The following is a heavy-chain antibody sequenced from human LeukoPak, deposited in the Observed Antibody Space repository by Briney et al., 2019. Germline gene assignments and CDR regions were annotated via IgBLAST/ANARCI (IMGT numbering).Heavy chain of an antibody. Sequence: PGGSLRLSCAASGFTFSGYNMIWVRQAPGKGLEWVSSISSTSSYIYYADSVKGRFTISRDNAKNSLYLQMNSLRVEDTAVYFCARPPAGDYYVDSWGQGTLVTVSS. D-gene: IGHD2-21*02. V-gene: IGHV3-21*01. CDR3: ARPPAGDYYVDS. J-gene: IGHJ4*02. CDR1: GFTFSGYN. CDR2: ISSTSSYI.